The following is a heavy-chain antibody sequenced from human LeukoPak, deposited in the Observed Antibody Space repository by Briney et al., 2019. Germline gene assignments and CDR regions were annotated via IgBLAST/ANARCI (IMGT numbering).Heavy chain of an antibody. D-gene: IGHD6-19*01. CDR3: AKSYSSGWYYFDY. V-gene: IGHV3-23*01. CDR1: GFTFSSYA. J-gene: IGHJ4*02. Sequence: GGSLRLSCAASGFTFSSYAMSWDRQAPGKGLEWVSAISGSGGSTYYADSVKGRFTISRDNSKNTLYLQMNSLRAEDTAVYYCAKSYSSGWYYFDYWGQGTLVTVSS. CDR2: ISGSGGST.